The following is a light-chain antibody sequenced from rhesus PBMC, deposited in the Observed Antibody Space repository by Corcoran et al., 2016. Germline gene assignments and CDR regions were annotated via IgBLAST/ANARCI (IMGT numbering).Light chain of an antibody. Sequence: DIQMSQSPSSLSASVGATVTITCQASQVISKYLAWYQQKPGKAPKFLINDATTLPSGVPSRFSGSGSGTEFPLTISSLQPEDFGTYYCQKHLTYPWTFGQGTKVEVK. V-gene: IGKV1-25*01. CDR3: QKHLTYPWT. CDR2: DAT. J-gene: IGKJ1*01. CDR1: QVISKY.